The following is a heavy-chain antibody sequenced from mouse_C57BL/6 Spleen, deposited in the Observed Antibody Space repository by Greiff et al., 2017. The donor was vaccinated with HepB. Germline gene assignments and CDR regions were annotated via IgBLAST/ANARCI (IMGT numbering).Heavy chain of an antibody. V-gene: IGHV1-52*01. CDR3: ARVGAGGFAY. CDR1: GYTFTSYW. J-gene: IGHJ3*01. Sequence: VQLQESGAELVRPGSSVKLSCKASGYTFTSYWMHWVKQRPIQGLEWIGNIDPSDSETHYNQKFKDKATLTVDKSSSTAYMQLSSLTSEDSAVYYCARVGAGGFAYWGQGTLVTVSA. CDR2: IDPSDSET.